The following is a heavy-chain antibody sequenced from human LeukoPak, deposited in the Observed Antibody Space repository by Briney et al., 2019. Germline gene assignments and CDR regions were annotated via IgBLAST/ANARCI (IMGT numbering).Heavy chain of an antibody. V-gene: IGHV3-23*01. CDR1: GITLSNYG. Sequence: PGGSLRLSCAVSGITLSNYGMSWVRQAPGKGLEWVAGISGSGGSTNYADSVKGRFTISRDNPKNTLFLQMNSLRAEDTAVYFCAKRGVVIRVILVGFHKEAYYFDSWGQGALASVSS. CDR3: AKRGVVIRVILVGFHKEAYYFDS. J-gene: IGHJ4*02. D-gene: IGHD3-22*01. CDR2: ISGSGGST.